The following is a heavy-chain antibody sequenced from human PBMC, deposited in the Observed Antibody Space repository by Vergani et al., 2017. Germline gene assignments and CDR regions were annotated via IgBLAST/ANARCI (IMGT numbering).Heavy chain of an antibody. CDR2: IYTRGST. V-gene: IGHV4-4*07. Sequence: QVQLQESGPGLVKPSETLSLTCTVSGGSISSYYWSWIRQPAGKGLEWIGRIYTRGSTNYNPSLKSRVTMSVDTSMNPFSLKLSAVTAAYTAVYYCARGEGPIYYDSSGYNWFDPWGQGTLVTVSS. CDR1: GGSISSYY. CDR3: ARGEGPIYYDSSGYNWFDP. D-gene: IGHD3-22*01. J-gene: IGHJ5*02.